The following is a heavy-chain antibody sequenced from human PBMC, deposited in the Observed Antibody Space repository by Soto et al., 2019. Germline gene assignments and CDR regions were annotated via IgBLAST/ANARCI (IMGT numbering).Heavy chain of an antibody. CDR3: AKERDCGGVCFYFDF. CDR2: IRGDGTDI. J-gene: IGHJ4*02. D-gene: IGHD2-21*01. V-gene: IGHV3-43*01. CDR1: GFNFNRFT. Sequence: EVQLVESGGRVVPPGGSLRISCAASGFNFNRFTMHWVRQTPERGLEWVSYIRGDGTDIRYSDSVRGRFNIYRDNTKNSLYLQMYSLTSEDTALYYCAKERDCGGVCFYFDFWGQGALVTVSS.